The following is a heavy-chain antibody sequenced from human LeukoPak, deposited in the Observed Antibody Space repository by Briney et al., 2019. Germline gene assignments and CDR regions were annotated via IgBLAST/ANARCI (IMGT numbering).Heavy chain of an antibody. CDR1: GFTFNSYA. CDR3: AKEQNTYSSSPPDY. J-gene: IGHJ4*02. Sequence: PGGSLRLSCAASGFTFNSYAMSWVRQAPGKGLEWVSVISSSGGSTYYADSVKGRFTISRDNSKNTLYLQMNSLRAEDTAVYYCAKEQNTYSSSPPDYWGQGTLVTVSS. D-gene: IGHD6-13*01. CDR2: ISSSGGST. V-gene: IGHV3-23*01.